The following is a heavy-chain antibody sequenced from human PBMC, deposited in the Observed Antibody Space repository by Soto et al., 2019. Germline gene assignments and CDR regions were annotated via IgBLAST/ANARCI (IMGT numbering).Heavy chain of an antibody. CDR2: IYYSGST. Sequence: QVQLQESGPGLVKPSQTLSLTCTVSGGSISSGDYYWSWIRQPPGKGLEWIGYIYYSGSTYYNPSLKSRVTIPVDTSKNQFSLKLSSVTAADTAVYYCAGAIGISWGSGWFDPWGQGTLVTVSS. CDR1: GGSISSGDYY. CDR3: AGAIGISWGSGWFDP. D-gene: IGHD3-3*02. J-gene: IGHJ5*02. V-gene: IGHV4-30-4*01.